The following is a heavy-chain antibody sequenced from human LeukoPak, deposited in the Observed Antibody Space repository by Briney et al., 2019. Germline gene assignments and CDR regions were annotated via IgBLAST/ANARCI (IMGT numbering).Heavy chain of an antibody. CDR3: ARDLGDGYNED. D-gene: IGHD5-24*01. J-gene: IGHJ4*02. V-gene: IGHV1-2*02. Sequence: GASVKVSCKASGYSFTGYYLDWVRQAPGQGLEWMGWINPKSGGTNYAQKFQGRVTMTRDTSISTAYTELSRLRSDDTAVYYCARDLGDGYNEDWGQGTLVTVSS. CDR2: INPKSGGT. CDR1: GYSFTGYY.